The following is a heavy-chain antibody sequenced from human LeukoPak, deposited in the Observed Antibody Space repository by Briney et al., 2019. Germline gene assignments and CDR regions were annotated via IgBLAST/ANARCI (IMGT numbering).Heavy chain of an antibody. Sequence: ASVKVSCKASGYTFTGYYMHWVRQAPGQGLEWMGWINPNSGGTNYAQKFQGRVTMTRDTSISTAYMELSRLRSDDTAVYYCARGGGILRLRLGELSYWGQGTLVTVSS. V-gene: IGHV1-2*02. CDR2: INPNSGGT. CDR1: GYTFTGYY. J-gene: IGHJ4*02. D-gene: IGHD3-16*02. CDR3: ARGGGILRLRLGELSY.